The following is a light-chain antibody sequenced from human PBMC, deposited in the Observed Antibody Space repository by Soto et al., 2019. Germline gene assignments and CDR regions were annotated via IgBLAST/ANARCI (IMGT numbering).Light chain of an antibody. J-gene: IGKJ3*01. V-gene: IGKV3-11*01. Sequence: EIVLTQSPATLSLSPGERATLSCRASQSFSTFLAWYQQKPCQAPRLLIYDVSNKATGIPARLSGSGSGTDFTLTISILEPEDFAVYYCQQRNNWPSTFGPGTKVDIK. CDR1: QSFSTF. CDR2: DVS. CDR3: QQRNNWPST.